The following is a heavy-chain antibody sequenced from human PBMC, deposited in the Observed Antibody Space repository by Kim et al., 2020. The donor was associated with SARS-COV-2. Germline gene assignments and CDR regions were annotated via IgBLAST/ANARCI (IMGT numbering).Heavy chain of an antibody. CDR2: INPSGGSK. Sequence: ASVKVSCKASGYTFTSYYMHWVRQAPGQGLEWMGIINPSGGSKSYAQKFQGRVTMTRDTSTSTVYMELSSLRSEDTAVYYCARATSNSDELRYFDWLFSYWGQGTLVTVSS. V-gene: IGHV1-46*01. CDR1: GYTFTSYY. D-gene: IGHD3-9*01. CDR3: ARATSNSDELRYFDWLFSY. J-gene: IGHJ4*02.